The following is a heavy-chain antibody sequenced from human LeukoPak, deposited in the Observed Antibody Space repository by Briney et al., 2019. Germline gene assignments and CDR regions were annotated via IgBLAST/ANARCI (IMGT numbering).Heavy chain of an antibody. CDR1: GFTLSSYA. D-gene: IGHD6-13*01. V-gene: IGHV3-23*01. J-gene: IGHJ4*02. Sequence: GGSLRLSCAASGFTLSSYAMSWVRQAPGKGLEWVSAISGSGGSTYYADSVKGRFTISRDNSKNTLYLQMNSLRAEDTAVYYCAKDHHSSSWGLGYYFDYWGQGTLVTVSS. CDR2: ISGSGGST. CDR3: AKDHHSSSWGLGYYFDY.